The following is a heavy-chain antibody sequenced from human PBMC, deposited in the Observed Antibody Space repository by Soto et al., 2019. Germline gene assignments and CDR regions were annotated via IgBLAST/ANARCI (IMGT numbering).Heavy chain of an antibody. CDR1: GYTFTSYY. D-gene: IGHD1-7*01. V-gene: IGHV1-46*03. CDR2: INPSGGST. J-gene: IGHJ4*02. Sequence: ASVKVSCQASGYTFTSYYMHWVRQAPGQGLEWMGIINPSGGSTSYAQKFQGRVTMTRDTSTSTVYMELSSLRSEDTAVYYCARDRGDVTGTTSADYWGQGTLVTVSS. CDR3: ARDRGDVTGTTSADY.